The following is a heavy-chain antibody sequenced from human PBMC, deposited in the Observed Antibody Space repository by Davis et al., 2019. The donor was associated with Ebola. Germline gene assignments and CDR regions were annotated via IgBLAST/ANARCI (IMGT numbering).Heavy chain of an antibody. D-gene: IGHD3-22*01. CDR1: GYTFAKYG. CDR3: ARDQPRRDSSTYDLDP. J-gene: IGHJ5*02. V-gene: IGHV1-18*01. CDR2: ISVYDGDR. Sequence: AASVKVSCKASGYTFAKYGITWVRQAHGQGLEWMGWISVYDGDRTFAQKFQGRVTMTTDTSTNTAYLELKNLISDDTAVYYCARDQPRRDSSTYDLDPWGQGTLVTVSS.